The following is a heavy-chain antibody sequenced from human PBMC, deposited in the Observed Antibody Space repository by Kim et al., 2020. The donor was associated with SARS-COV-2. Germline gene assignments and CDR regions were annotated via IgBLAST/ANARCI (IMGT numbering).Heavy chain of an antibody. Sequence: SVKVSCKASGGTFSSYAISWVRQAPGQVLEWMGRIIPILGIANYAQKFQGRVTITADKSTSTAYMELRSLRSEDTAVYYCARGGRDLLIAAAGGFDYWG. J-gene: IGHJ4*01. V-gene: IGHV1-69*04. CDR1: GGTFSSYA. CDR2: IIPILGIA. D-gene: IGHD6-13*01. CDR3: ARGGRDLLIAAAGGFDY.